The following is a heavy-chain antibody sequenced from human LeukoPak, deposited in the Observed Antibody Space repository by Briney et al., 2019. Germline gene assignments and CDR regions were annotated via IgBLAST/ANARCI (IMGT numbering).Heavy chain of an antibody. D-gene: IGHD5-12*01. CDR1: GYTFIIYG. V-gene: IGHV1-18*01. CDR3: ARDRGLATPGDAFDI. J-gene: IGHJ3*02. CDR2: ISGYNGNT. Sequence: GASVTVSCTASGYTFIIYGISWVRQAPGQGLEWMGWISGYNGNTNNAQKLQGRVTMTTDTSTSTAYMELRSLRSDDTAVYYYARDRGLATPGDAFDIWGQGTMVTVSS.